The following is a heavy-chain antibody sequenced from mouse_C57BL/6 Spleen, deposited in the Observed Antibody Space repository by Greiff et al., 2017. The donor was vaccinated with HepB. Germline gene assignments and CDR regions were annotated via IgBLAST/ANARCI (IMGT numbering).Heavy chain of an antibody. Sequence: QVHVKQPGAELVKPGASVKLSCKASGYTFTSYWMHWVKQRPGQGLEWIGMIHPNSGSTNYNEKFKSKATLTVDKSSSTAYMQLSSLTSEDSAVYYCARGGEPWFAYWGQGTLVTVSA. J-gene: IGHJ3*01. CDR1: GYTFTSYW. V-gene: IGHV1-64*01. CDR2: IHPNSGST. CDR3: ARGGEPWFAY.